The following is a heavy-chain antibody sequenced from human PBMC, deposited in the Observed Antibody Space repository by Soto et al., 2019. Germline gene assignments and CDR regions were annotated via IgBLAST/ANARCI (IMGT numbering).Heavy chain of an antibody. CDR1: GGSISSNY. D-gene: IGHD5-18*01. J-gene: IGHJ4*02. Sequence: QVQLQESGPGVVKISETLSLTCTISGGSISSNYCNRIRQSAGRGLEWIGRIYTSGGTNYNPSLKSRVTMSVDTSKKQFSLNLSSVTAADTAVYYCARGYFYGDTFDYWGQGTLVTVSS. CDR3: ARGYFYGDTFDY. V-gene: IGHV4-4*07. CDR2: IYTSGGT.